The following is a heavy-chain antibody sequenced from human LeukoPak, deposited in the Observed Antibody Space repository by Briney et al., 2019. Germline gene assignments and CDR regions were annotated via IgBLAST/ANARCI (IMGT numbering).Heavy chain of an antibody. CDR2: ISSSGSTI. CDR1: GFTFSDYY. J-gene: IGHJ3*02. D-gene: IGHD2/OR15-2a*01. CDR3: AKGALSGAFDI. V-gene: IGHV3-11*01. Sequence: GGSLRLSCAASGFTFSDYYMSWIRQAPGKGLEWVSYISSSGSTIYYADSVKGRFTISRDNAKNSLYLQMNSLRAEDMALYYCAKGALSGAFDIWGQGTMVTVSS.